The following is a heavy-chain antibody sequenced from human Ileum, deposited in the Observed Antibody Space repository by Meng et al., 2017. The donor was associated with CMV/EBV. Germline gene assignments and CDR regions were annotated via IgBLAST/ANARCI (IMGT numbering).Heavy chain of an antibody. CDR2: ISNSGKNI. D-gene: IGHD6-19*01. CDR1: GFTFSNFE. CDR3: ARDSGSGSSVEESAFDY. V-gene: IGHV3-48*03. J-gene: IGHJ4*02. Sequence: GESLKISCAASGFTFSNFEMNWVRQAPGKGLEWVSYISNSGKNIYYADSVKGRFTISRDNAKDSLYLQMHSLRPEDSAVYYCARDSGSGSSVEESAFDYWGRGTLVTVSS.